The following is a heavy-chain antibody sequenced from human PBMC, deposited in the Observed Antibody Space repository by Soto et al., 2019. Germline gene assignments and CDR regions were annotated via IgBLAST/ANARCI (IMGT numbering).Heavy chain of an antibody. CDR1: GFTFSSYA. J-gene: IGHJ6*02. Sequence: PGGSLRLSCAASGFTFSSYAMSWVRQAPGKGLEWVSAISGSGGSTYYADSVKGRFTVSRDNSKNTLYLQMNSLRAEDTAVYYCANLDLYCSGGSCPMIEDYYYYYGMDVWGQGTTVTVSS. CDR2: ISGSGGST. D-gene: IGHD2-15*01. CDR3: ANLDLYCSGGSCPMIEDYYYYYGMDV. V-gene: IGHV3-23*01.